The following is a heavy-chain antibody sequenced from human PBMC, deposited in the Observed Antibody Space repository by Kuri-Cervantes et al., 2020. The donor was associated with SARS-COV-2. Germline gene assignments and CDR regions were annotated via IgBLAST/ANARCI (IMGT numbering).Heavy chain of an antibody. CDR1: GGSFRGYY. D-gene: IGHD3-16*01. CDR2: INPTGDT. J-gene: IGHJ4*02. Sequence: GSLRLSCGFYGGSFRGYYWSWIRQPPGKGLEWIGEINPTGDTSYNPSLNSRVTISSDTSRSHFSLNLTSVTALDTAVYYCARGLWGGGAFWGQGTLVTVSS. V-gene: IGHV4-34*01. CDR3: ARGLWGGGAF.